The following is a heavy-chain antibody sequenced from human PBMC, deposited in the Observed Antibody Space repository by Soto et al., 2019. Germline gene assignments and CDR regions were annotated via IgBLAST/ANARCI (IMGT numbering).Heavy chain of an antibody. CDR3: VRWDSGNPEN. J-gene: IGHJ4*02. CDR1: GFTLSDHY. CDR2: TKNKAQRYTS. V-gene: IGHV3-72*01. D-gene: IGHD1-26*01. Sequence: EVQLVESGGGLVQPGGSLRLSCVVSGFTLSDHYIDWVRQAPGKGLEWVGRTKNKAQRYTSEYAACVKGRFTISRDDSENSVELKMNSLKAEDTAVYYSVRWDSGNPENWGQGTLVTVSS.